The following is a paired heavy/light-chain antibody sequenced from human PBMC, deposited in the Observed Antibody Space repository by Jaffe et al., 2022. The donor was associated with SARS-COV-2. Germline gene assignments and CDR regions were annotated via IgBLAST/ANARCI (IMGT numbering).Heavy chain of an antibody. V-gene: IGHV3-30*04. Sequence: QGQLVESGGGVVQPGKSLRLSCVASGLSFNDYAMNWVRQAPGRGPEWVAFISYGGEDQWYADSVKGRFTISRDNSKNTLYLQMDSLRPEDTALYYCARDGWIEASRNKFDYWGQGTLVTVSS. CDR3: ARDGWIEASRNKFDY. J-gene: IGHJ4*02. D-gene: IGHD2-2*03. CDR1: GLSFNDYA. CDR2: ISYGGEDQ.
Light chain of an antibody. V-gene: IGKV1-39*01. CDR2: AVS. Sequence: DIQMTQSPSSLSASVGDRVTITCRASQTISSYLNWYQQKPGKAPRLLIYAVSSLQSGVPSRFSGSGSGTDFTLTISSLQPEDFATYYCQQSYSTLITFGQGTRLEI. CDR3: QQSYSTLIT. J-gene: IGKJ5*01. CDR1: QTISSY.